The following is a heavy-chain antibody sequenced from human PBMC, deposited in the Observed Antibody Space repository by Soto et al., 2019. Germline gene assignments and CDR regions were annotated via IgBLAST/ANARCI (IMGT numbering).Heavy chain of an antibody. D-gene: IGHD3-22*01. CDR1: GGSISSYY. CDR3: ARFYYDSSGYYYFDY. Sequence: PSETLSLTCTVSGGSISSYYWSWIRQPAGKGLEWIGRIYTSGSTNYNPSLKGRVTMSVDTSKNQFSLKLSSVTAADTAVYYCARFYYDSSGYYYFDYWGQGTLVTVSS. J-gene: IGHJ4*02. V-gene: IGHV4-4*07. CDR2: IYTSGST.